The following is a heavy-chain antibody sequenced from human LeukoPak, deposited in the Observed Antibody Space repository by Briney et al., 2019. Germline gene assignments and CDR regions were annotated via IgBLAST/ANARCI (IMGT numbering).Heavy chain of an antibody. CDR3: AKKEGPYSSGWDPFDY. V-gene: IGHV3-23*01. J-gene: IGHJ4*02. D-gene: IGHD6-19*01. CDR1: GFTFSSYA. Sequence: HPGGSLRLSCAASGFTFSSYAMSWVRQAPGKGLEWVSAISGSGGSTYYADSVKGRFTISRDNSKNTLYLQMNSLRAEDTAVYYCAKKEGPYSSGWDPFDYWGQGTLVTVSS. CDR2: ISGSGGST.